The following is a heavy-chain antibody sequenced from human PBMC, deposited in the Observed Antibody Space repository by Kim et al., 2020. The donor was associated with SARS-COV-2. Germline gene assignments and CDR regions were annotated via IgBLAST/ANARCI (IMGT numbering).Heavy chain of an antibody. J-gene: IGHJ4*02. V-gene: IGHV3-23*01. Sequence: KGRFTISRDKSKNTLYLQMNSLRAEDTAVYYCAKDSRYDPILTGYSYFDYWGQGTLVTVSS. D-gene: IGHD3-9*01. CDR3: AKDSRYDPILTGYSYFDY.